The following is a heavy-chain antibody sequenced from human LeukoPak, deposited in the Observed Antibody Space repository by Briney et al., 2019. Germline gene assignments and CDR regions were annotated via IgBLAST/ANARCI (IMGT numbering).Heavy chain of an antibody. CDR3: EXXXXXXXEAWWFNP. V-gene: IGHV1-46*01. Sequence: AXXXTFTAYYMHWVRQAPGQGLEWMGVISPSGGSTIYAQKFKGRVTLTRDMSTSTDYVEMSRLRYEEKAVYYCEXXXXXXXEAWWFNPWGQGTLVTVSS. CDR1: XXTFTAYY. J-gene: IGHJ5*02. CDR2: ISPSGGST.